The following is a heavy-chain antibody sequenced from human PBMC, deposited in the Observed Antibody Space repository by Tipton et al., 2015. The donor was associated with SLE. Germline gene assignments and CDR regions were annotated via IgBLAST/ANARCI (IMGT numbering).Heavy chain of an antibody. CDR3: ARAAYYYGSGSYYNVGWFDP. Sequence: TLSLTCTVSGGSINSGNYYWSWIRQPAGKRLEWIGRINTIGSTSYNPSLKSRLTISVDTSKNQFSLKLNSVTAADTAVYYCARAAYYYGSGSYYNVGWFDPWGQGTLVTVSS. J-gene: IGHJ5*02. CDR1: GGSINSGNYY. V-gene: IGHV4-61*02. CDR2: INTIGST. D-gene: IGHD3-10*01.